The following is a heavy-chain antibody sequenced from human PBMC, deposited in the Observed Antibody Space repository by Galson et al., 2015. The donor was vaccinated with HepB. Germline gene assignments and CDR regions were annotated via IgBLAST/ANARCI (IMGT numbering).Heavy chain of an antibody. CDR1: GYTFTSYY. J-gene: IGHJ4*02. D-gene: IGHD2-15*01. CDR3: ARDRGCSGGSCYSAPRY. Sequence: SVKVSCKASGYTFTSYYMHWVRQAPGQGLEWMGIINPSGGSTSYAQKFQGRVTMTRDTSTSTVYMELSSLRSEDTAVYYCARDRGCSGGSCYSAPRYWGQGTLATVSS. CDR2: INPSGGST. V-gene: IGHV1-46*01.